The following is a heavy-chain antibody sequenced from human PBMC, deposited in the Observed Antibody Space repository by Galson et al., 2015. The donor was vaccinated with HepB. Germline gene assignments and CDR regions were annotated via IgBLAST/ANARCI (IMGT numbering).Heavy chain of an antibody. CDR1: GYTFTSYA. V-gene: IGHV1-69*05. CDR2: IIPIFGTA. D-gene: IGHD2-2*01. Sequence: SVKVSCKASGYTFTSYAISWVRQAPGQGLEWMGGIIPIFGTANYAQKFQGRVTITTDKSTSTAYMELSSLRSDDTAVYYCARDGIYRSSTSCWFDPWGQGTLVTVSS. J-gene: IGHJ5*02. CDR3: ARDGIYRSSTSCWFDP.